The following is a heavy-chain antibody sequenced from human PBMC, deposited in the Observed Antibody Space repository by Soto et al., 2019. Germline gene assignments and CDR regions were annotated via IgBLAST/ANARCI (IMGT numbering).Heavy chain of an antibody. Sequence: GESLKISCKGSGYSFTSYWIGWVRQMPGKGLEWMGIIYPGDSDTRYSPSFQGQVTISADKSISTAYLQWSSLKASDTAMYYCARLTYYDFWSGSHSWFDPWGQGTLVTVSS. CDR2: IYPGDSDT. CDR1: GYSFTSYW. CDR3: ARLTYYDFWSGSHSWFDP. J-gene: IGHJ5*02. V-gene: IGHV5-51*01. D-gene: IGHD3-3*01.